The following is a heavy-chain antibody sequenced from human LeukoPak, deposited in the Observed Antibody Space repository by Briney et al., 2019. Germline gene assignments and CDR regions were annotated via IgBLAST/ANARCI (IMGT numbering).Heavy chain of an antibody. J-gene: IGHJ5*02. CDR3: ANIYDSSGYDR. CDR1: GFTFSSYG. V-gene: IGHV3-30*18. D-gene: IGHD3-22*01. CDR2: ISYDGSNK. Sequence: GRSLRLSCAASGFTFSSYGMHWVRQAPGKGLEWAAVISYDGSNKYYADSVKGRFTISRDNSKNTLYLQMNSLRAEDTAVYYCANIYDSSGYDRWGQGTLVTVSS.